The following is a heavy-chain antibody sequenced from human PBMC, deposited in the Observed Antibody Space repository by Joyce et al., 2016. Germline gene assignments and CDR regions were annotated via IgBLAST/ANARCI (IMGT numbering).Heavy chain of an antibody. CDR2: IYHSGST. CDR3: ARASRARQQPGYYYMDV. J-gene: IGHJ6*03. D-gene: IGHD6-13*01. V-gene: IGHV4-4*02. Sequence: QVQLQESGPGLVKPSGTLSLTCAVSGESIRSSNWWSWVRQPPGKGLEWIGEIYHSGSTNDSPSLKSRVTISADKSKNQFSLKLSSVTAADTAVYYCARASRARQQPGYYYMDVWGKGTTVTVSS. CDR1: GESIRSSNW.